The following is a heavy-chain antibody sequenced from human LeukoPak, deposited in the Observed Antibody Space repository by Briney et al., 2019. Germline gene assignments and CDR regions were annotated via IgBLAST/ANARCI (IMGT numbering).Heavy chain of an antibody. V-gene: IGHV3-20*04. CDR2: INWNGYST. Sequence: WGSLRLSCAASGFTFENYAMSWVRQAPGKGLEWVSTINWNGYSTDYADSVKGRFTISRDNAKNSLFLQMNSLGADDTAFYYCARLGGRDRGSYSGPDYWGQGTLVTVSS. CDR1: GFTFENYA. CDR3: ARLGGRDRGSYSGPDY. D-gene: IGHD1-26*01. J-gene: IGHJ4*02.